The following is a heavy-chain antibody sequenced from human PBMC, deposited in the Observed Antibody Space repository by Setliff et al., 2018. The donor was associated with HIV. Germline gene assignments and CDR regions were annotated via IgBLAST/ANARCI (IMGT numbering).Heavy chain of an antibody. CDR3: GRNRGNGWYYYDS. V-gene: IGHV1-46*01. CDR1: GYTFTSYS. Sequence: ASVKVSCKASGYTFTSYSLHWVRQAPGQGLEWMGVISPSGGSTAYAENFQGRVTMTRDTSTSTVYMEMRGLRSDDTAVYYCGRNRGNGWYYYDSWGQGTLVTVSS. J-gene: IGHJ4*02. CDR2: ISPSGGST. D-gene: IGHD3-22*01.